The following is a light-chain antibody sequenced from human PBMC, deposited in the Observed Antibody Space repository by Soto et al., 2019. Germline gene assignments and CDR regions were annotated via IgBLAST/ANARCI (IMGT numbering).Light chain of an antibody. CDR2: GAS. CDR3: QQYGSSGT. Sequence: EIVLTQSPGTLSWSPGEMAALSFRASQSISSYLAWYQQKPGQAPRLLIYGASNRATGIPDRFSGSGSGTDFTLTISRLEPEDFAVYYCQQYGSSGTFGQGTKVDIK. J-gene: IGKJ1*01. V-gene: IGKV3-20*01. CDR1: QSISSY.